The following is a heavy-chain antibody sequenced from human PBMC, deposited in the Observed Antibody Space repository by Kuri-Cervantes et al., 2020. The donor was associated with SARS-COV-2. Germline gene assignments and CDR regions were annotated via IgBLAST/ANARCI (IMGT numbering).Heavy chain of an antibody. J-gene: IGHJ6*02. V-gene: IGHV3-9*01. CDR3: ARDLAYYYGMDV. CDR2: ISWNSGSI. CDR1: GFTFDDYA. Sequence: LSLTCAASGFTFDDYAMHWVRQAPGKGLEWVSGISWNSGSIGYADSMKGRFTISRDNAKNSLYLQMNSLRAEDTAVYYCARDLAYYYGMDVWGQGTTVTVSS.